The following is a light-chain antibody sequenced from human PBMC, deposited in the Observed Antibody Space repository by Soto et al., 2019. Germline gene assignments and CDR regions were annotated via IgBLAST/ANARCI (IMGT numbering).Light chain of an antibody. J-gene: IGKJ1*01. CDR1: QDIFSY. CDR3: QQGYSRPRT. V-gene: IGKV1-39*01. Sequence: IQLTQSPSSLSASVGDRVTITCRASQDIFSYLAWYQQKPGKAPNLLIFTSSNLESGVPSRFSGSGSGTDFTLTISSLQPEDFATYFCQQGYSRPRTFGQGTKVDIK. CDR2: TSS.